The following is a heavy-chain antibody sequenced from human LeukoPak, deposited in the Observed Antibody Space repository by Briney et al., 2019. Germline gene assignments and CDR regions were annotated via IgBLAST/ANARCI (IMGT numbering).Heavy chain of an antibody. V-gene: IGHV4-59*11. CDR2: IYYSGST. J-gene: IGHJ4*02. CDR3: ARGLPDYFDY. CDR1: GGSISSHY. Sequence: SETLSLTCTVSGGSISSHYWSWIRQPPGKGLEWIGYIYYSGSTNYNPSLKSRVTISVDTSKNQFSLKLSSVTAADTAVYYCARGLPDYFDYWGQGTLVTVSS.